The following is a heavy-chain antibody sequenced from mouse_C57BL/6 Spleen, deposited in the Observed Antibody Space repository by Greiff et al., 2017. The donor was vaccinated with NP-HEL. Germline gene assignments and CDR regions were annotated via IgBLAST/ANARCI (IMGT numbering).Heavy chain of an antibody. J-gene: IGHJ2*01. CDR3: AREGHYYGSSYGYFDY. CDR1: GYTFTSYW. V-gene: IGHV1-59*01. Sequence: QVQLKQPGAELVRPGTSVKLSCKASGYTFTSYWMHWVKQRPGQGLEWIGVIDPSDSYTNYNQKFKGKATLTVDTSSSTAYMQLSSLTSEDSAVYFCAREGHYYGSSYGYFDYWGQGTTLTVSS. D-gene: IGHD1-1*01. CDR2: IDPSDSYT.